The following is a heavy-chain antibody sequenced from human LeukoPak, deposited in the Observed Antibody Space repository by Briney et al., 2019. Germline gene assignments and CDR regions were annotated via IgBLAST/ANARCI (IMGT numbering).Heavy chain of an antibody. CDR2: ISGDGGST. D-gene: IGHD2-15*01. CDR3: AKGIVVGRLVVVHAPLDY. CDR1: GLNLDDYA. V-gene: IGHV3-43*02. J-gene: IGHJ4*02. Sequence: GGSLRLSCAASGLNLDDYAMHWVRQPPGKGLEWVSLISGDGGSTYYADSVKGRFTVSRDNRKNSLYLQMNSLRTEDTAFYYCAKGIVVGRLVVVHAPLDYWGQGTLVTVSS.